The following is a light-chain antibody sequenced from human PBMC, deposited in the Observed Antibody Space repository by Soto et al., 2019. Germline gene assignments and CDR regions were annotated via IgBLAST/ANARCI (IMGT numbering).Light chain of an antibody. CDR2: RNN. CDR1: SSNIGSNY. CDR3: AACDASLSGFYV. V-gene: IGLV1-47*01. J-gene: IGLJ1*01. Sequence: QSVLTQPPSASGTPGQRGTISCSGSSSNIGSNYVYWYQQLPGTAPKLLIYRNNQRLSGVPDRFSGSKSGTSASLALSGLRSGDEADYYCAACDASLSGFYVFGTWTKLTVL.